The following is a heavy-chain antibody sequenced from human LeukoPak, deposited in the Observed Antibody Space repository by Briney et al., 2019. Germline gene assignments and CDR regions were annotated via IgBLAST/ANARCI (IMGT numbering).Heavy chain of an antibody. V-gene: IGHV1-18*01. Sequence: ASVKVSCKASGYTFTSYGISWVRQDPGQGLEWMGWISAYNGNTNYAQKLQGRVTMTTDTSTSTAYMELRSLRSDDTAVYYCARDPSGGGYSYGVIDYWGQGTLVTVSS. CDR2: ISAYNGNT. J-gene: IGHJ4*02. CDR3: ARDPSGGGYSYGVIDY. D-gene: IGHD5-18*01. CDR1: GYTFTSYG.